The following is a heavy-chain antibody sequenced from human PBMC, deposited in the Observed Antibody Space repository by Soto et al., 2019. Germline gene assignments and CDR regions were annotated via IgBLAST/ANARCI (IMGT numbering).Heavy chain of an antibody. V-gene: IGHV1-69*13. CDR2: IIPIFGTA. D-gene: IGHD2-2*01. CDR3: AREGIPRLYHPSNWFDP. Sequence: GASVKVSCKASGGTFSSYAISWVRQAPGQGLEWMGGIIPIFGTANYAQKFQGRVTITADESTSTAYMELSSLRSEDTAVYYCAREGIPRLYHPSNWFDPWGQGTLVTVSS. J-gene: IGHJ5*02. CDR1: GGTFSSYA.